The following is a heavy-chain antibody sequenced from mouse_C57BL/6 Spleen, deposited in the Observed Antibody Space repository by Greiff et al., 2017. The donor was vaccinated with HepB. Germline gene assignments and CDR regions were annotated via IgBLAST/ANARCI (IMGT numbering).Heavy chain of an antibody. V-gene: IGHV1-81*01. CDR2: IYPRSGNT. CDR1: GYTFTSYG. D-gene: IGHD2-5*01. Sequence: QVQLKESGAELARPGASVKLSCKASGYTFTSYGISWVKQRTGQGLEWIGEIYPRSGNTYYNEKFKGKATLTADKSSSTAYMELRSLTSEDSAVYFCARHYSNVYAMGYWGQGTSVTVSS. CDR3: ARHYSNVYAMGY. J-gene: IGHJ4*01.